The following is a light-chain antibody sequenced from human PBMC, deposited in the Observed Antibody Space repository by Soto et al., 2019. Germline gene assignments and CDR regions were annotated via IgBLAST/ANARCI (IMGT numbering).Light chain of an antibody. CDR3: HQYAGSPRT. V-gene: IGKV3-20*01. J-gene: IGKJ1*01. CDR1: QSLINNY. Sequence: EMVLTQSPDTLSLSPGESATRSCRASQSLINNYLAWYQQRPGQAPRLLFYVASNRATGVPDRFSGSGSGTDFTLTISRLEPEDFAVYYCHQYAGSPRTFGQGTKVEIK. CDR2: VAS.